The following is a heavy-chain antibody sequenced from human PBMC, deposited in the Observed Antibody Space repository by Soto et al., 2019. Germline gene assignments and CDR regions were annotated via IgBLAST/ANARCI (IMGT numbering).Heavy chain of an antibody. D-gene: IGHD3-16*02. CDR1: GGSISSYY. CDR2: VYYSGST. CDR3: ARYRRDGYFDY. Sequence: SETLSLTCTVSGGSISSYYWSWIRQPPGKGLEWIGYVYYSGSTNYNPSLKSRVTISVDTSKNQFSLKLSSVTAADTAVYYCARYRRDGYFDYWGQGTLVTVSS. V-gene: IGHV4-59*01. J-gene: IGHJ4*02.